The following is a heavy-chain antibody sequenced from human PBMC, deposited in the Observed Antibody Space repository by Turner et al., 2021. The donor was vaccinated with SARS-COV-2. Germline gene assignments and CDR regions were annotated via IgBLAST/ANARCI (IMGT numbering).Heavy chain of an antibody. CDR2: IWYDGSNK. CDR3: ARDSDSSGLLPHFDY. J-gene: IGHJ4*02. V-gene: IGHV3-33*01. CDR1: GCTFSSYG. D-gene: IGHD3-22*01. Sequence: QVQLVESGGGVVQPGRSMRLSCAASGCTFSSYGMHWVRQAPGKGLEWVAVIWYDGSNKYYADSVKGRLTISRDNSKNTLYLKMNSLRAEDTAVYYCARDSDSSGLLPHFDYWGQGTLVTVSS.